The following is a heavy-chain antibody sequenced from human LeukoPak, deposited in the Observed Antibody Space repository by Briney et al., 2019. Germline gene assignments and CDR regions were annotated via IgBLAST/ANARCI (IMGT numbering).Heavy chain of an antibody. Sequence: PGGSLRLSCAASGFTFDDYAMHWVRQAPGKGLEWVSGISWNSGSIGYADSVKGRFTISRDNAKNSLYLQMNSLRAEDTALYYCAKGGYHYGSGSYPDYWGQGTLVTVSS. CDR2: ISWNSGSI. V-gene: IGHV3-9*01. CDR3: AKGGYHYGSGSYPDY. J-gene: IGHJ4*02. D-gene: IGHD3-10*01. CDR1: GFTFDDYA.